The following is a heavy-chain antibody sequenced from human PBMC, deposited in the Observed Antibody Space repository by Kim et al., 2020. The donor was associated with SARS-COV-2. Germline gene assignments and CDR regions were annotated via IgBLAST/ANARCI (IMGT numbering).Heavy chain of an antibody. D-gene: IGHD2-15*01. V-gene: IGHV3-23*01. J-gene: IGHJ5*02. Sequence: ADSVKGRFTISRDNSKNTLYLQMNSLRAEDTAVYYCARRVVVVAINWFDPWGQGTLVTVSS. CDR3: ARRVVVVAINWFDP.